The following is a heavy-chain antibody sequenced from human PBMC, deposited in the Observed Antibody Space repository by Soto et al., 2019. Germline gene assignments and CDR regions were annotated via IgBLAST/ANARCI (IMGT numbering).Heavy chain of an antibody. Sequence: QVQLVQSGAEVKKPGASVKVSCKASGYTFTSYGISWVRQAPGQGLEWMGWISAYNGNTNYAQKLQGRVTMTTDTPRGTAYMGRRALGSDDTPVNYGGGIRFLDTGGTWGGRAFDIWGQGTMVTVSS. V-gene: IGHV1-18*01. CDR3: GGIRFLDTGGTWGGRAFDI. J-gene: IGHJ3*02. D-gene: IGHD3-3*01. CDR1: GYTFTSYG. CDR2: ISAYNGNT.